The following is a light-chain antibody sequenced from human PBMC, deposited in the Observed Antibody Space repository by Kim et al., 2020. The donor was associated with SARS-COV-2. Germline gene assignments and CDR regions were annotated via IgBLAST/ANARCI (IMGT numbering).Light chain of an antibody. V-gene: IGLV3-19*01. Sequence: SSELTQDPAVSVDLGQTVRITCQGDSLRRYYASWYQQKPGQAPVPVIYGKTNRPSGIPDRFSGSSSGNTASLTITGAQAEDEADYYCNSRDSSGNRWVFGGGTQLTVL. J-gene: IGLJ3*02. CDR1: SLRRYY. CDR2: GKT. CDR3: NSRDSSGNRWV.